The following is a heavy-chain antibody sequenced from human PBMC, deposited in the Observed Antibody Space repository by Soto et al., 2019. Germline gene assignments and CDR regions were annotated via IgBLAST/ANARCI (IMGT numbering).Heavy chain of an antibody. D-gene: IGHD2-15*01. Sequence: QVQLVQSGAEVKKPGSSVKVSCKASGGTFSSYAISWVRQAPGQGLEWMGGIIPIFGTATYAQKFQGRVTITADESTSTAYMELSSLRSEDTAVYYCARDLTGYCSGGSCYWFDPWGQGTLVTVSS. V-gene: IGHV1-69*01. CDR2: IIPIFGTA. J-gene: IGHJ5*02. CDR1: GGTFSSYA. CDR3: ARDLTGYCSGGSCYWFDP.